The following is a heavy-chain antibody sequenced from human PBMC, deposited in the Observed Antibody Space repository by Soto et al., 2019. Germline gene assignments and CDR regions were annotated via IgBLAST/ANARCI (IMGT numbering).Heavy chain of an antibody. CDR2: ISYDGSNK. Sequence: GGSLRLSCAASGFTFSSYGMHWVRQAPGKGLEWVAVISYDGSNKYYADSVKGRFTISRDNSKNTLYLQMNSLRAEDIAVYYCAKATGFDDWGKGTLVTVAS. J-gene: IGHJ4*02. CDR3: AKATGFDD. D-gene: IGHD3-10*01. V-gene: IGHV3-30*18. CDR1: GFTFSSYG.